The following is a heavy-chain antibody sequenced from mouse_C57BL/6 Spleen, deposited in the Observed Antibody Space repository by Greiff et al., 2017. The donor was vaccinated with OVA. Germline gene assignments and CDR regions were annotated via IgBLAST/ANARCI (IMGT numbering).Heavy chain of an antibody. CDR3: ARQDYDSYWYFDV. Sequence: QVQLQQPGAELVRPGSSVKLSCKASGYTFTSYWMDWVKQRPGQGLEWIGNIYPSDSETHYNQKFKDKATLTVDKSSSTAYMQLSSLTSEDSAVYYCARQDYDSYWYFDVWGTGTTVTVSS. CDR1: GYTFTSYW. CDR2: IYPSDSET. V-gene: IGHV1-61*01. J-gene: IGHJ1*03. D-gene: IGHD2-4*01.